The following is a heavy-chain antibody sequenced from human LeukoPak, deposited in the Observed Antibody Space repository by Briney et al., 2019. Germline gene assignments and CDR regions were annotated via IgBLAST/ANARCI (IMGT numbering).Heavy chain of an antibody. CDR1: GFTFSSYW. CDR2: IKQDGSEK. D-gene: IGHD3-10*01. CDR3: ARAEHGGSPLWVEDY. J-gene: IGHJ4*02. V-gene: IGHV3-7*01. Sequence: GGSLRLSCAASGFTFSSYWMSWVRQAPGKGLEWVANIKQDGSEKYYVDSVKGRFTISRDNAKNSLPLQMNSLRAEDTAVYYCARAEHGGSPLWVEDYWGQGTLVTVSS.